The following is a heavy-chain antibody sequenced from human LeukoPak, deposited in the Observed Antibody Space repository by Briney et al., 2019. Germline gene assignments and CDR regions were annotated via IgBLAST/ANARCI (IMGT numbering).Heavy chain of an antibody. CDR1: GGSFSGYY. CDR3: ARGYGYGYSLGPDY. J-gene: IGHJ4*02. V-gene: IGHV4-34*01. Sequence: SETLSLTCAVYGGSFSGYYWSWIRQPPGKGLEWIGEINHSGSTNYNPSLKSRVTISVDTSKNQFSLKLSSVTAADTALYYCARGYGYGYSLGPDYWGQGTLVTVSS. D-gene: IGHD5-18*01. CDR2: INHSGST.